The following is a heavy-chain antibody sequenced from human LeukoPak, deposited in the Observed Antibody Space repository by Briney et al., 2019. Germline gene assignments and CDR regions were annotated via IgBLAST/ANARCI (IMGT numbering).Heavy chain of an antibody. D-gene: IGHD3-10*01. V-gene: IGHV3-48*03. Sequence: GGSLTLSCAASGFTFSSYEMNWVRQAPGKGLEWVSYISSSGSTIYYADSVKGRFTISRANAKNSLYLQMNSLRAEDTAVYYCARERGLEFDPWGQGTLVTVSS. CDR3: ARERGLEFDP. CDR1: GFTFSSYE. CDR2: ISSSGSTI. J-gene: IGHJ5*02.